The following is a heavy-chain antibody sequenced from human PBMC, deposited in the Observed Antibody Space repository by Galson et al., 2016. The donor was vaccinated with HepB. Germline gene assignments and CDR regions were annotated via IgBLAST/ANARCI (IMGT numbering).Heavy chain of an antibody. Sequence: SETLSLTCTVNGGSLSAYYWNWIRQSPGKGLEWIGEVNHSGATDYNPSPKSRVTISVDTSKKQFSLNPNSVTAADTAVYYCATGYCSGGSCYSGALDIWGQGTMVTVS. CDR2: VNHSGAT. V-gene: IGHV4-34*01. CDR3: ATGYCSGGSCYSGALDI. CDR1: GGSLSAYY. J-gene: IGHJ3*02. D-gene: IGHD2-15*01.